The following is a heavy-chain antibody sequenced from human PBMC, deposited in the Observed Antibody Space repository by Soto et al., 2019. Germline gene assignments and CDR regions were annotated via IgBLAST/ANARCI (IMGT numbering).Heavy chain of an antibody. CDR2: IGTAGDT. CDR3: ARGVRYCSSTSCQPYMDV. CDR1: GFTFSSYD. V-gene: IGHV3-13*01. Sequence: GGSLRLSCAASGFTFSSYDMHWVRQATGKGLEWVSAIGTAGDTYYPGSVKGRFTISRENAKNSLYLQMNSLRAGDTAVYYCARGVRYCSSTSCQPYMDVWGKGTTVTVSS. J-gene: IGHJ6*03. D-gene: IGHD2-2*01.